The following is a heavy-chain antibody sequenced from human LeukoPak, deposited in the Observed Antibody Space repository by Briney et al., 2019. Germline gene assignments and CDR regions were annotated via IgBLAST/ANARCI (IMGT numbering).Heavy chain of an antibody. CDR1: GFTFSSCG. D-gene: IGHD1-1*01. CDR3: AKRVPDY. V-gene: IGHV3-30*18. J-gene: IGHJ4*02. CDR2: ISYDGSNK. Sequence: GRSLRLSCAASGFTFSSCGMHWVRQAPGKGLEWVAVISYDGSNKYYADSVKGRFTISRDNSKNTLYLRMNSLRAEDTAVYYCAKRVPDYWGQGTLVTVSS.